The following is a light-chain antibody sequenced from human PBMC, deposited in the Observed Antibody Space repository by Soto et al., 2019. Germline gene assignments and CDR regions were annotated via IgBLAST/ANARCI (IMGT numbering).Light chain of an antibody. CDR1: SSNIGSNT. CDR3: AAWDDSLNGVR. CDR2: SNN. Sequence: QSVLTQPPSASGTPGQRVTISCSGRSSNIGSNTVNWYQQLPGTAPKLLIYSNNQRPSGVPDRFSGSKSGTSASLAISGLQSEDETDYYCAAWDDSLNGVRFCGGTKLTVL. V-gene: IGLV1-44*01. J-gene: IGLJ2*01.